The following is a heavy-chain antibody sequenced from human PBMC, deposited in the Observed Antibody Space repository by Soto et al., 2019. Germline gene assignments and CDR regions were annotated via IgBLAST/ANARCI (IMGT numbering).Heavy chain of an antibody. D-gene: IGHD2-21*02. V-gene: IGHV1-69*01. CDR3: ASGPCGGDCQLYYYYCMDV. Sequence: QVPLVQSGAEVKKPGSSVKVSCKASGGTFSSYAINWVRQAPGQGLEWMGGIIPIFGTANYAQKFQGRVTITADESTSTAYMELRSLRSEDTAVYYCASGPCGGDCQLYYYYCMDVWGQGTTFTVS. CDR2: IIPIFGTA. CDR1: GGTFSSYA. J-gene: IGHJ6*02.